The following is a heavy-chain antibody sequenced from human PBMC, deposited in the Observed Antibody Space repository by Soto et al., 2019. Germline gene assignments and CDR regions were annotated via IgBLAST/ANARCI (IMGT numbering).Heavy chain of an antibody. CDR1: GYTFNTYY. Sequence: ASVKVSCKASGYTFNTYYISWLRQAPGQGLEWIGWISTYNGNTNYVPKFQGRITMTTDTSTSTAYMELRSLRSDDTAVYYCARVEQLVLPYFQHWGQGTLVTVSS. CDR2: ISTYNGNT. J-gene: IGHJ1*01. CDR3: ARVEQLVLPYFQH. D-gene: IGHD6-6*01. V-gene: IGHV1-18*01.